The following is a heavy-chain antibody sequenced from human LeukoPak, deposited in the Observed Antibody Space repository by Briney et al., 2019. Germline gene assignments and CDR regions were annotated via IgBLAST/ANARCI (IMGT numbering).Heavy chain of an antibody. V-gene: IGHV3-20*04. CDR2: INWNGGST. D-gene: IGHD6-13*01. CDR3: AREAQIAAAGTYGY. CDR1: GFTFDDYG. Sequence: GGSLRLSCAASGFTFDDYGMSWVRQAPGKGLEWVSGINWNGGSTGYADSVKGRFTISRDNAKNSLYLQMSSLRAEDTALYYCAREAQIAAAGTYGYWGQGTLVTVSS. J-gene: IGHJ4*02.